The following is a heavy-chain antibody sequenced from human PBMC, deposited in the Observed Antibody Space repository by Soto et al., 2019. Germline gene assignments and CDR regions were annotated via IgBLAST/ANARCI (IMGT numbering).Heavy chain of an antibody. Sequence: QVQLQESGPGLVKPSQTLSLTCTVSGGSISSGDYYWSWIRQPPGKGLEWIGYIYYSGSTYYNPSLKSRVTISLDTSKTQYDLTVSSVTAADTAVYSCARGLSTHNWFDPWGQGTLVTVSS. CDR3: ARGLSTHNWFDP. V-gene: IGHV4-30-4*01. J-gene: IGHJ5*02. D-gene: IGHD3-16*02. CDR1: GGSISSGDYY. CDR2: IYYSGST.